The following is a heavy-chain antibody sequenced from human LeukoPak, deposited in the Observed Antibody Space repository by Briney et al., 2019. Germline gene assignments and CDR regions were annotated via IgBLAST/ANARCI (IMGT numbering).Heavy chain of an antibody. CDR1: GFTFSSYT. V-gene: IGHV3-48*01. Sequence: GGSLRLSCVASGFTFSSYTMNWVRQAPGKGLEWVSYISSSSSTIYYADSVKGRFTISRDNAKNSLYLQMNSLRAEDTAVYYCARGGFGELFSSDYWGQGTLVTVSS. CDR3: ARGGFGELFSSDY. CDR2: ISSSSSTI. D-gene: IGHD3-10*01. J-gene: IGHJ4*02.